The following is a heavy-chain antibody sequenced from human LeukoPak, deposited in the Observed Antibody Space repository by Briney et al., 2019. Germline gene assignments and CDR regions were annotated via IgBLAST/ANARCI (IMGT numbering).Heavy chain of an antibody. CDR1: GFTVSSNY. CDR3: SRGATDTSRWFGP. J-gene: IGHJ5*02. CDR2: ISRASDAI. V-gene: IGHV3-53*01. D-gene: IGHD2/OR15-2a*01. Sequence: PGGSLRLSCAASGFTVSSNYMSWVRQAPGKGLEWVSIISRASDAIFYADSVKGRFTISRDNARNTLYLQMNDLRAEDTAAYYCSRGATDTSRWFGPWGQGTLVTVSS.